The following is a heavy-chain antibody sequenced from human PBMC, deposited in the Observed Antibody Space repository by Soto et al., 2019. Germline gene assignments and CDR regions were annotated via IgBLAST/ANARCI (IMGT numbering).Heavy chain of an antibody. CDR3: ARDWDTAMAGVIDY. V-gene: IGHV3-53*05. J-gene: IGHJ4*02. D-gene: IGHD5-18*01. Sequence: GGSLRLSCAASGFTVSSNYMSWVRQAPGKGLEWVSVIYNGGSTYYADSVKGRFTISRDNSKNTLYLQMNSLRAEDTAVYYCARDWDTAMAGVIDYWGQGTLVTVSS. CDR1: GFTVSSNY. CDR2: IYNGGST.